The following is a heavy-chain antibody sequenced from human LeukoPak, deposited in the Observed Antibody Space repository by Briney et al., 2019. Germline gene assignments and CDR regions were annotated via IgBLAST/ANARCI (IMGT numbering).Heavy chain of an antibody. CDR2: ISSSSTTI. J-gene: IGHJ4*02. CDR1: GFTFSTYT. CDR3: ARGSGYFGPGSNYQFDY. D-gene: IGHD3-10*01. V-gene: IGHV3-48*02. Sequence: PAGSLTLSCAASGFTFSTYTMNWVRQAPGRGLEWVSCISSSSTTISYADTVKGRFTVSRDNAKNSLYLQMNSLRDEDTAVYYCARGSGYFGPGSNYQFDYWGKGSMVTVSS.